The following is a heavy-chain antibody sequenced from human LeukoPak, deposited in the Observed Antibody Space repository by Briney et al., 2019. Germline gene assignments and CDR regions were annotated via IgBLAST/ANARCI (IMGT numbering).Heavy chain of an antibody. CDR2: IIPIFGTA. J-gene: IGHJ3*02. CDR3: ARGNDFWSGYLRSAFDI. D-gene: IGHD3-3*01. CDR1: GGTFSSYA. V-gene: IGHV1-69*05. Sequence: SVKVSCKASGGTFSSYAISWVRQAPGQGLEWMGGIIPIFGTANYAQKFQGRVTITTDESTSTAYMELSSLRSEVTAVYYCARGNDFWSGYLRSAFDIWGQGTMVTVSS.